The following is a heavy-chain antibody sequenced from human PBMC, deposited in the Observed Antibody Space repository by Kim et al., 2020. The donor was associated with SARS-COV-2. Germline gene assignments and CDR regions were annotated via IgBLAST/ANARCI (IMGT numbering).Heavy chain of an antibody. Sequence: SETLSLTCTVSGGSISSYYWSWIRQPPGKGLEWIGYIYYSGSTNYNPSLKSRVTISVDTSKNQFSLKLSSVIAADTAVYYCAREAVAGTLAFDIWGQGTMVTVSS. CDR2: IYYSGST. CDR3: AREAVAGTLAFDI. CDR1: GGSISSYY. V-gene: IGHV4-59*01. J-gene: IGHJ3*02. D-gene: IGHD6-19*01.